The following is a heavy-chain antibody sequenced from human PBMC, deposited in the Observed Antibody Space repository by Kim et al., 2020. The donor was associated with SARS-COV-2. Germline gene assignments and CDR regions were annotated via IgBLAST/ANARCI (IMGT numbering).Heavy chain of an antibody. CDR2: IGTAGDT. CDR3: ARQQLDYYYYGMDV. Sequence: GGSLRLSCAASGFTFSSYDMHWVRQATGKGLEWVSAIGTAGDTYYPGSVKGRFTISRENAKNSLYLQMNSLRAGDTAVYYCARQQLDYYYYGMDVWGQGTTVTVSS. V-gene: IGHV3-13*04. D-gene: IGHD6-13*01. J-gene: IGHJ6*02. CDR1: GFTFSSYD.